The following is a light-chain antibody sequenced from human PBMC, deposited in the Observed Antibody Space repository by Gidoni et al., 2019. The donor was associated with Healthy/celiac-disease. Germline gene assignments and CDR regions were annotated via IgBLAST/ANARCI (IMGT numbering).Light chain of an antibody. CDR1: SSDVGGYNY. V-gene: IGLV2-14*01. CDR2: DVS. J-gene: IGLJ3*02. CDR3: SSYTSSSSWV. Sequence: QSALTQPAFGSGSPGKSITISCTGTSSDVGGYNYVSWYQQHPGKAPKLMIYDVSNRPSGVSNRFSGSKSGNTASLTISGLQAEDEADYYCSSYTSSSSWVFGGGTKLTVL.